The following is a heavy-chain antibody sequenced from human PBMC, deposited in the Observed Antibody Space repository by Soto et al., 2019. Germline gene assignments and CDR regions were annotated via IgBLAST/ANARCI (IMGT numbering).Heavy chain of an antibody. D-gene: IGHD6-19*01. CDR3: AKMGKYSSGWYVEYFQH. Sequence: EVQLLESGGGLVQPGGSLRLSCAASGFTFSSYAMSWVRQAPGKGLEWVSAISGSGGSTYYADSVKGRFTISRDNSKNTLYLQMNSLIAEDTAVYYCAKMGKYSSGWYVEYFQHWGQGTLVTVSS. CDR2: ISGSGGST. CDR1: GFTFSSYA. V-gene: IGHV3-23*01. J-gene: IGHJ1*01.